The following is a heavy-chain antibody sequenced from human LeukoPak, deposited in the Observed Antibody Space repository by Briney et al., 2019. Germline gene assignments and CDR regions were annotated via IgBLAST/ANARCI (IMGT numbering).Heavy chain of an antibody. V-gene: IGHV3-53*01. Sequence: PGGSLRLSCAASGFTVSNNYINWVRQAPGKGLEWGSVIYGGGTTSYADSVKGRFAISRDNSKNTVYLQMNSLRAEDTAVYYCARAGSYYYDSSGFYRPNDYWGQGTLVTVST. CDR2: IYGGGTT. D-gene: IGHD3-22*01. J-gene: IGHJ4*02. CDR1: GFTVSNNY. CDR3: ARAGSYYYDSSGFYRPNDY.